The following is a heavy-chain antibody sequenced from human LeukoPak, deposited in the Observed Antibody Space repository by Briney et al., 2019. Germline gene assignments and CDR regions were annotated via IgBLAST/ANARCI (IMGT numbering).Heavy chain of an antibody. CDR2: ISYDGTNK. D-gene: IGHD1-26*01. V-gene: IGHV3-30*01. J-gene: IGHJ4*02. CDR3: ARARNGTLKY. CDR1: GFTFSHYA. Sequence: GSLRLSCAASGFTFSHYAIHWVRQAPGKGLEWVAVISYDGTNKYYADSVKGRFTISRDNSKNTLYLQMNSLRAEDTAVYYCARARNGTLKYWGQGTLGTVSS.